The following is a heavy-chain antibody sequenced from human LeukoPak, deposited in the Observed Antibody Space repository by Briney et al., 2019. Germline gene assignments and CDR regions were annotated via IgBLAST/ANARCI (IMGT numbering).Heavy chain of an antibody. CDR1: GGSVSSDNYY. Sequence: PSETLSLTCTVSGGSVSSDNYYWSWIRQPPGKGLEWIGYTYYSRSTKYNPSLKSRVTISVDTSKNQFSLKLSSVTTADTAIYYCAREGGNYLVDYWGQGTLVTVSS. CDR3: AREGGNYLVDY. J-gene: IGHJ4*02. CDR2: TYYSRST. V-gene: IGHV4-61*01. D-gene: IGHD5-24*01.